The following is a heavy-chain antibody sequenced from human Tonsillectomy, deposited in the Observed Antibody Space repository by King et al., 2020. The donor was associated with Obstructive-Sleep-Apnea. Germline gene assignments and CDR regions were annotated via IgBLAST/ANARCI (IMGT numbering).Heavy chain of an antibody. Sequence: HVQLQESGPGLVKPSQTLSLTCTVSGVSISSGGYYWSWIRQHPGKGLEWIGYIYYSGSTYYNPSRQSRVTISVDTSKNQFSLKLSSVTAADTAVYYCARDPGGYDRESGAFDIWGQGTMVTVST. V-gene: IGHV4-31*03. D-gene: IGHD5-12*01. CDR2: IYYSGST. CDR3: ARDPGGYDRESGAFDI. J-gene: IGHJ3*02. CDR1: GVSISSGGYY.